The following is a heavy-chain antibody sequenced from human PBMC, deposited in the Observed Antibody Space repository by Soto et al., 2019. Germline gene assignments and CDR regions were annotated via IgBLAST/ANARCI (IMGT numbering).Heavy chain of an antibody. V-gene: IGHV1-2*02. CDR2: ISPNSRDT. Sequence: QVQLVQSGAEVKKPGASVKVSCKASGYTFTAYYIHWVRQAPGQGLEWMGWISPNSRDTKNAQKFQCRVTMTRDASTRTADMELGRLRSDVTAVYYCARVTPSAACPCIDFWGHGTLVTVSS. J-gene: IGHJ4*01. D-gene: IGHD6-13*01. CDR1: GYTFTAYY. CDR3: ARVTPSAACPCIDF.